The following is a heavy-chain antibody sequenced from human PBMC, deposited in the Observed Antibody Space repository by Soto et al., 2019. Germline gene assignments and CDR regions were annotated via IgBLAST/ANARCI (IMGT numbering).Heavy chain of an antibody. D-gene: IGHD6-19*01. V-gene: IGHV1-46*03. CDR2: MNLSRGSK. CDR3: SRAPFASGSCWYDY. CDR1: RYTFTTNS. Sequence: QVQLVQSGAEVKTPGASVKVSCKASRYTFTTNSIHWVRQSPGQGLECMGIMNLSRGSKSSEQKFQCRVTMTRDRSTSTAYMELSSLRSDDTAVSYCSRAPFASGSCWYDYWGQGTLVTVSA. J-gene: IGHJ4*02.